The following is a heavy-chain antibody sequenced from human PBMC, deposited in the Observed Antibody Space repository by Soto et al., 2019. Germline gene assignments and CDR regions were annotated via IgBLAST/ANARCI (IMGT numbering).Heavy chain of an antibody. CDR1: GFTFDTYW. V-gene: IGHV3-74*01. CDR2: INSDGTIS. D-gene: IGHD2-21*01. Sequence: GGSLRLSCAASGFTFDTYWMNWVRQAPGKGPEWLSGINSDGTISSYADSVKGRFTIARDNARNTLSLQMNSLRADDTAVYYCARLSGDHSAFFSYGMDALGQGTTLTVS. CDR3: ARLSGDHSAFFSYGMDA. J-gene: IGHJ6*02.